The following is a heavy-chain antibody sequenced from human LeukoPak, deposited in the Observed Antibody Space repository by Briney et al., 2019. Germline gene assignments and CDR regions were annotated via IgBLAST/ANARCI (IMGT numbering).Heavy chain of an antibody. D-gene: IGHD2-15*01. CDR2: INPSGGST. CDR1: GYTFTSYY. Sequence: VASVKVSCKASGYTFTSYYMHWVRQAPGQGLEWMGIINPSGGSTSYAQKFQGRVTMTRDMSTSTVYLELSSLRPEDTAVYYCAREMFHCSGGSCYGRDYYYYYCMDVWGKGTTVTVSS. V-gene: IGHV1-46*01. CDR3: AREMFHCSGGSCYGRDYYYYYCMDV. J-gene: IGHJ6*03.